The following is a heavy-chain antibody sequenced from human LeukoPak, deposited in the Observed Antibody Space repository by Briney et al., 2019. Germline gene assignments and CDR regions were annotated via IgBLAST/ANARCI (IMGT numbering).Heavy chain of an antibody. CDR3: ARVGDYGDYSGFDP. D-gene: IGHD4-17*01. Sequence: GGSLRLSCAASGFTFSSYAMHWVRQAPGQGLEWMGWINPNSGGTNYAQKFQGWVTMTRDTSISTAYMELSRLRSDDTAVYYCARVGDYGDYSGFDPWGQGTLVTVSS. J-gene: IGHJ5*02. V-gene: IGHV1-2*04. CDR2: INPNSGGT. CDR1: GFTFSSYA.